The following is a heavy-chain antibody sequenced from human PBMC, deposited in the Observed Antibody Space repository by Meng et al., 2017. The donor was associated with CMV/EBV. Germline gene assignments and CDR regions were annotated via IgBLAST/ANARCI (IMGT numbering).Heavy chain of an antibody. V-gene: IGHV3-7*01. CDR1: GFTVSSNY. CDR2: IKQDGSEK. D-gene: IGHD2-2*01. CDR3: ARDMVVPATASYYFDY. J-gene: IGHJ4*02. Sequence: GESLKISCAASGFTVSSNYMSWVRQAPGKGLEWVANIKQDGSEKYYVDSVKGRFTIPRDNAKNSRYLQMNSLRAEDTAVYYCARDMVVPATASYYFDYWGQGTLVTVSS.